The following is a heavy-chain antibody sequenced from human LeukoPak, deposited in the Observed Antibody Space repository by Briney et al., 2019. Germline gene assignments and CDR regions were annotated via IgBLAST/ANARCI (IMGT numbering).Heavy chain of an antibody. Sequence: SETLSLTCSVSGGSISSSSYYWGWIRQPPGKGLEWIGYIYYSGTTYYNPSLKSRVTISVDTSKKHFSLKLSSVTAADTAVFYCARWYTNSFDYWGQGTLVTVSS. V-gene: IGHV4-39*02. CDR1: GGSISSSSYY. CDR2: IYYSGTT. J-gene: IGHJ4*02. D-gene: IGHD6-6*01. CDR3: ARWYTNSFDY.